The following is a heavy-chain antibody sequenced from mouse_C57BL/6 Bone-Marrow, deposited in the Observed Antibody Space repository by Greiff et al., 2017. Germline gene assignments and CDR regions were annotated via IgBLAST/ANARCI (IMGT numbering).Heavy chain of an antibody. J-gene: IGHJ3*01. D-gene: IGHD2-4*01. CDR2: IRNKANNHAT. V-gene: IGHV6-6*01. CDR1: GFTFSDAW. Sequence: EVKLEESGGGLVQPGGSLKLSCAASGFTFSDAWMDWVRQSPETGLEWVAEIRNKANNHATYYAESVKGRFTISRDDSKSSVSLQMSSLRAEDTGIYCCTRRIYYDYDAWFAYWGQGTLVTVSA. CDR3: TRRIYYDYDAWFAY.